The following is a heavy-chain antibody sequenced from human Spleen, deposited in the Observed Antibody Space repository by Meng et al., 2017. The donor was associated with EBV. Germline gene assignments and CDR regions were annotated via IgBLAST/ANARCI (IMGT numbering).Heavy chain of an antibody. CDR2: MNPNSGDT. CDR3: ARAYCSGGSCYPNNWFDT. CDR1: GYTFNSYD. V-gene: IGHV1-8*01. J-gene: IGHJ5*02. Sequence: VHLVQSGAEVSKPGASVKVSCKASGYTFNSYDSNWVRQATGQGLEWMGWMNPNSGDTGYAQKFQGRVTMTRNTSISTAYMELSSLRSEDTAVYYCARAYCSGGSCYPNNWFDTWGQGTLVTVSS. D-gene: IGHD2-15*01.